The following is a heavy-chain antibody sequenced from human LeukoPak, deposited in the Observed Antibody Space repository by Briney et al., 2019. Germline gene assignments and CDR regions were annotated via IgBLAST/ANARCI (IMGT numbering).Heavy chain of an antibody. CDR3: ASHTDIAPLSSLKY. J-gene: IGHJ4*02. CDR2: IYYSGST. D-gene: IGHD6-13*01. V-gene: IGHV4-59*08. Sequence: PSETLSLTCTVSGGSISSYYWSWIRQTPGKGLEGIGDIYYSGSTNYNPSLKSRVTISVDTSKNQFSLKLSSVTAADTAVYYCASHTDIAPLSSLKYWGQGTLVTVSS. CDR1: GGSISSYY.